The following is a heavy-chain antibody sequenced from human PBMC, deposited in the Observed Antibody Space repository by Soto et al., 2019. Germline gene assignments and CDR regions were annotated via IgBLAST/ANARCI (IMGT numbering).Heavy chain of an antibody. CDR2: INPSGGGT. V-gene: IGHV1-46*03. D-gene: IGHD6-19*01. CDR3: ARSWVAVPHWFDP. Sequence: GGPVKVSCKASGYTFTSYYMHWVRQAPGQGLEWMGIINPSGGGTSYAQKFQGRVTMTRDTSTSTVYMELSSLRSEDTAVYYCARSWVAVPHWFDPWGQGTLVTVSS. CDR1: GYTFTSYY. J-gene: IGHJ5*02.